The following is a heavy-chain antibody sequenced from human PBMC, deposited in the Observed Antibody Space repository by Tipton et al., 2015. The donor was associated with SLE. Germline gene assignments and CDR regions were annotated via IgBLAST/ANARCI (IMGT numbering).Heavy chain of an antibody. CDR1: GGSIISYY. CDR3: ARVDFWSGPPEAEYFQH. V-gene: IGHV4-59*12. D-gene: IGHD3-3*01. Sequence: TLSLTCTVSGGSIISYYWSWIRQPPGKGLEWIGYIYNSGTTNYNPSLKSRVTMSVDTSKNQFSLKLSSVTAADTAVYYCARVDFWSGPPEAEYFQHWGQGTLVTVSS. J-gene: IGHJ1*01. CDR2: IYNSGTT.